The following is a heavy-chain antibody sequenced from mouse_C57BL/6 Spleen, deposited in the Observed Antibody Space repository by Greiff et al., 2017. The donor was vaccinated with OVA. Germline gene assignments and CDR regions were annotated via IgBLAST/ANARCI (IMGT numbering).Heavy chain of an antibody. CDR3: ARSYDVAMDY. Sequence: EVKLMESGPELVKPGASVKMSCKASGYTFTDYNMHWVKQSHGKSLEWIGYINPNNGGTSYNQKFKGKATLTVNKSSSTAYMELRSLTSEDSAVYYCARSYDVAMDYWGQGTSVTVSS. J-gene: IGHJ4*01. CDR2: INPNNGGT. CDR1: GYTFTDYN. D-gene: IGHD2-12*01. V-gene: IGHV1-22*01.